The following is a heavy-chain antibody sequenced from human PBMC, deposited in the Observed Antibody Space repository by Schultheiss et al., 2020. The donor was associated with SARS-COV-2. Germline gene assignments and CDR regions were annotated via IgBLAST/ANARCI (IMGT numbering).Heavy chain of an antibody. CDR3: ASLQWLGNYYYYMDV. D-gene: IGHD6-19*01. CDR1: RYTFTSYD. J-gene: IGHJ6*03. Sequence: ASVKVSCQASRYTFTSYDINWVRQATGQGLEWMGWMNPNSGNTGYAQKFQGRVTITADKSTSTAYMELSSLRSEDTAVYYCASLQWLGNYYYYMDVWGKGTTVTVSS. V-gene: IGHV1-8*01. CDR2: MNPNSGNT.